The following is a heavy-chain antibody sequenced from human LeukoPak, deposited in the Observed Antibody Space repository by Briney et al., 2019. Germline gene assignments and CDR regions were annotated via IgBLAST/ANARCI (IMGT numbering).Heavy chain of an antibody. D-gene: IGHD6-13*01. J-gene: IGHJ3*02. CDR2: ISSSSSYI. Sequence: GGSLRLSCAASGFTFSSYWMNWVRQAPGQGLEWVSSISSSSSYIYYADSVKGRFTISRDNAKNSLYLQMNSLRAEDTAVYYCAGARGAAAGIRGAFDIWGQGTMVTVSS. V-gene: IGHV3-21*01. CDR1: GFTFSSYW. CDR3: AGARGAAAGIRGAFDI.